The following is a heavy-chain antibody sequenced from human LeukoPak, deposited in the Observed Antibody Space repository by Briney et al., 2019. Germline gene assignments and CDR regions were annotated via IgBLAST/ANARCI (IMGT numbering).Heavy chain of an antibody. CDR2: IIPIFGTA. V-gene: IGHV1-69*05. D-gene: IGHD3-10*01. J-gene: IGHJ4*02. CDR3: AVEWFGELLRFDY. CDR1: GGTFSSYA. Sequence: SVRVSCKASGGTFSSYAISWVRQAPGQGLEWMGRIIPIFGTANYAQKFQGRVTITTDESTSTAYMELSSLRSEDTAVYYCAVEWFGELLRFDYWGQGTLVTVSS.